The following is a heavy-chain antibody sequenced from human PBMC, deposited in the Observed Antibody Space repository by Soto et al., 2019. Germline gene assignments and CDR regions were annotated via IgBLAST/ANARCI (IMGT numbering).Heavy chain of an antibody. D-gene: IGHD3-22*01. CDR2: IYYSGST. CDR3: ARYTDSSGYNPWGMDV. Sequence: SETLSLTCAVSGYSISSGGYYWSWIRQHPGKGLGWIGYIYYSGSTYYNSSLKSRVTISVDTSKNQFSLKLSSVTAADTAVYYCARYTDSSGYNPWGMDVWGQGTTVTVSS. CDR1: GYSISSGGYY. V-gene: IGHV4-31*11. J-gene: IGHJ6*02.